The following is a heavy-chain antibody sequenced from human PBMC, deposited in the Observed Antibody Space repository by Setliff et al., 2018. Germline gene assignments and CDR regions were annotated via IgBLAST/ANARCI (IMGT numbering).Heavy chain of an antibody. J-gene: IGHJ6*03. V-gene: IGHV4-4*08. D-gene: IGHD3-10*01. CDR2: ISPSGST. CDR1: GDSIRNSH. Sequence: PSETLSLTCTVSGDSIRNSHWIWIRQPPGKGLEWIGDISPSGSTNPNSSLRSRVTISLDTSKDQVSLKLTSATAADTAIYYCARDRRDYIGSGSSEIDYYYYYYMDVWGKGTTVTVSS. CDR3: ARDRRDYIGSGSSEIDYYYYYYMDV.